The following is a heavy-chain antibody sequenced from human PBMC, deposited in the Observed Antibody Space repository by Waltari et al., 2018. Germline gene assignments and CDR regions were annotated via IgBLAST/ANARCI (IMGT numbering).Heavy chain of an antibody. J-gene: IGHJ5*02. Sequence: QVQLQESGPGLVKSSETLSLPCTVPGGSIGRNTFYWAWIRQPPGKRMEWMASINYSGSTYYMPSLKSRVTISVDTSRNQLSLRLTSVTAADTAVYFCVREWSSSSSWFDPWGQGTLVTVSS. CDR3: VREWSSSSSWFDP. V-gene: IGHV4-39*07. CDR1: GGSIGRNTFY. CDR2: INYSGST. D-gene: IGHD6-6*01.